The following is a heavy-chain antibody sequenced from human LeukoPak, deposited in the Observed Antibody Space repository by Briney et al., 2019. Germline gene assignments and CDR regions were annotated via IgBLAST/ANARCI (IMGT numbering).Heavy chain of an antibody. CDR3: ARGDKFSGDY. CDR1: GFTFSSHW. J-gene: IGHJ4*02. V-gene: IGHV3-7*04. D-gene: IGHD2-15*01. Sequence: GGSLRLSCAASGFTFSSHWMSWVRQAPGKGLEWVANINQDGREKYYVDSVKGRFTISRDNAKNSLYLQMNSLRAEDTAVYFCARGDKFSGDYWGQGTLVTVSS. CDR2: INQDGREK.